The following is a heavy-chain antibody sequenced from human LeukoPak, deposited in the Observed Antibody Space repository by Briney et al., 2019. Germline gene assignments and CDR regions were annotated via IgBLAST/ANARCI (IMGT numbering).Heavy chain of an antibody. D-gene: IGHD3-22*01. CDR2: IYYSGST. J-gene: IGHJ4*02. V-gene: IGHV4-61*01. Sequence: TSETLSLTCTVSDGSISSGHYYWSWIRQPPGKGLEWIGYIYYSGSTIYNPSLKTRVTISVDTSNNQFSLKLSSVTAADTAVYYCARHHHDSSGPDYWGQGTLVTVSS. CDR3: ARHHHDSSGPDY. CDR1: DGSISSGHYY.